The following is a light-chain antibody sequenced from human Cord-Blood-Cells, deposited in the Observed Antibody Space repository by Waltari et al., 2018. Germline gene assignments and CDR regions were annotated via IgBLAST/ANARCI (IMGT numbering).Light chain of an antibody. Sequence: EIVMTQSPATLSVSPGERATLSCRASQSVSSNLAWYQQKPGQDPRLLIYGASTRATGIPARFSGSGSGTEVTLTISSLQSEDLAVYNGQQYNNWPLTFGGGTKGEVK. CDR1: QSVSSN. J-gene: IGKJ4*01. CDR2: GAS. CDR3: QQYNNWPLT. V-gene: IGKV3-15*01.